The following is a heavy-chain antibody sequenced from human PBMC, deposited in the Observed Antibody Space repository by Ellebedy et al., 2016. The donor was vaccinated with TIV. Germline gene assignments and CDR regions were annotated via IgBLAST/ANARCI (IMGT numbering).Heavy chain of an antibody. CDR1: GYTFTSYG. J-gene: IGHJ4*02. V-gene: IGHV1-18*01. D-gene: IGHD1-14*01. CDR2: ISAYNGNT. CDR3: ARGFRSAGY. Sequence: AASVKVSCKASGYTFTSYGISWVRQAPGQGLEWMGWISAYNGNTNYAQKLQGRVTMTRNTSISTAYMELSSLRSEDTAVYYCARGFRSAGYWGQGTLVTVSS.